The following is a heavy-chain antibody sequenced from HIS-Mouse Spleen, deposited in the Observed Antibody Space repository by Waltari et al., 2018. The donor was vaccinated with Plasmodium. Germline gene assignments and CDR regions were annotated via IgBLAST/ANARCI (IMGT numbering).Heavy chain of an antibody. CDR2: IYYSGST. CDR3: ARGEYYYDSSGAFDI. Sequence: QLQLQESGPGLVKPSETLSLTCTVSGGSISGSSYYWGGIRQPPGKGLAWLGSIYYSGSTYYNPSRQGRVTISVDTSKNQFSLKLSSVTAADTAVYYCARGEYYYDSSGAFDIWGQGTMVTVSS. CDR1: GGSISGSSYY. J-gene: IGHJ3*02. V-gene: IGHV4-39*07. D-gene: IGHD3-22*01.